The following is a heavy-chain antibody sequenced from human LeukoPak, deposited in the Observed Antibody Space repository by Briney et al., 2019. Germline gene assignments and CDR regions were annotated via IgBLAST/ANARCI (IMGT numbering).Heavy chain of an antibody. J-gene: IGHJ4*02. CDR1: GGSISSYY. CDR3: ARHLTTVVTWTEYYFDY. Sequence: PSETLSLTCTVSGGSISSYYWSWIRQPPGKGLEWIGYIYYSGSTNYNPSLKSRVTISVDTSKNQFSLKLSSVTAADTAVYYCARHLTTVVTWTEYYFDYWGQGTLVTVSS. CDR2: IYYSGST. D-gene: IGHD4-23*01. V-gene: IGHV4-59*08.